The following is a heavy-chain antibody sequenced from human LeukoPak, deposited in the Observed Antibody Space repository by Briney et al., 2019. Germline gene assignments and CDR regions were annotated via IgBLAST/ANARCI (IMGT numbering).Heavy chain of an antibody. CDR1: GGSISNYY. D-gene: IGHD3-22*01. Sequence: SETLSLTCTVSGGSISNYYCSWIRQSPGKGLEWIGYIYYSGSSNYNPSLESRVTISVDTSKNQFSLQLRSVTAADTAVYYCARGFYDSSGHWQFDYWGQGILVTVSS. CDR3: ARGFYDSSGHWQFDY. V-gene: IGHV4-59*08. J-gene: IGHJ4*02. CDR2: IYYSGSS.